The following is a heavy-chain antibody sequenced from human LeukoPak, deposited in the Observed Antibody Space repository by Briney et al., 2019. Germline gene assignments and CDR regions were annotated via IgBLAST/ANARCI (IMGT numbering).Heavy chain of an antibody. Sequence: GGSLRLSCAASGFTFSTYAMHWVRQAPGKGLEWVTAISSDGGNKNYADFVKGRFTSSRDNSKNSLYLQMYSLRAEDTAVYYCAKGGHGYGYADYWGQGTLVTVSP. CDR1: GFTFSTYA. CDR3: AKGGHGYGYADY. V-gene: IGHV3-30*18. CDR2: ISSDGGNK. D-gene: IGHD5-18*01. J-gene: IGHJ4*02.